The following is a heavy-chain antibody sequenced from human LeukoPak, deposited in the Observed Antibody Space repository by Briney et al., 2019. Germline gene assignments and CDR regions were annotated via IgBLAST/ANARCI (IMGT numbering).Heavy chain of an antibody. Sequence: GGALRLSCAASGFTFSSYGMHWVRQAPGKGLEWVAFIRYDGSNKYYADSVKGRFTISRDNSKNTLYLQMNSLRAEDTAVYYCAKGAYSGSYDAFDIWGQGTMVTVSS. J-gene: IGHJ3*02. V-gene: IGHV3-30*02. D-gene: IGHD1-26*01. CDR3: AKGAYSGSYDAFDI. CDR1: GFTFSSYG. CDR2: IRYDGSNK.